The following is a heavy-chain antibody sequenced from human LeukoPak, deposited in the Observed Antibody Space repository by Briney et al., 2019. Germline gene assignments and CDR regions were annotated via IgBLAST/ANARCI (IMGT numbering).Heavy chain of an antibody. CDR3: ARVGKSSSWYNWFDP. Sequence: SETLSLTCTVSGGSISSGSYYWSWIRQPAGKGLEWTRRIYTSGSTNYNPSLKSRVTISVDTSKNQFSLKLSSVTAADTAVYYCARVGKSSSWYNWFDPWGQGTLVTVSS. CDR2: IYTSGST. D-gene: IGHD6-13*01. V-gene: IGHV4-61*02. CDR1: GGSISSGSYY. J-gene: IGHJ5*02.